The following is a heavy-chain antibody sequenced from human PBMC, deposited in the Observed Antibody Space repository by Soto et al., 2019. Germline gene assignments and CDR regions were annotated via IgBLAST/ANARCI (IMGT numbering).Heavy chain of an antibody. Sequence: PSVTQSLTCSVSGDCVRSYTWSWVRQPANEGMEWIVRVFSSGRATYNPSLKSRVSISMDTPENRISLKLDSVTAADAGVYLWARDGMTTGDTWGPGTLVTVSS. CDR1: GDCVRSYT. D-gene: IGHD2-21*02. CDR2: VFSSGRA. J-gene: IGHJ4*02. CDR3: ARDGMTTGDT. V-gene: IGHV4-4*07.